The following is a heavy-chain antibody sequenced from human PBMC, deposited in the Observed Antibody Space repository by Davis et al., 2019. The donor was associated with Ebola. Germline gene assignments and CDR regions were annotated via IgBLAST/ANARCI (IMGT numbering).Heavy chain of an antibody. CDR3: ARGSSSWEFDY. V-gene: IGHV3-74*01. J-gene: IGHJ4*02. D-gene: IGHD6-13*01. CDR1: GFTFSSYW. CDR2: INSDGSST. Sequence: GESLKISCAASGFTFSSYWMHWVRQAPGKGLVWVSRINSDGSSTSYADSVKGRFTISRDNAKNTLYLQMNSLRAEDTAVYYCARGSSSWEFDYWGQGTLVTVSS.